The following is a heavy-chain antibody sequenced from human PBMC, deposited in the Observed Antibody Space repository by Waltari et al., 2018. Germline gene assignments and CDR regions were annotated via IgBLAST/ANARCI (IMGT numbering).Heavy chain of an antibody. V-gene: IGHV1-46*01. J-gene: IGHJ5*02. CDR2: INPRVGGT. Sequence: QVQLVQSGAEVKSPGASVKIACKASGYIFSNFHIHWVRQAPGQGLEWMGIINPRVGGTSYAQKFQARVTMTRDMSTNTVYMNLSSLRSEDTAVYYCARDAHYDDTSGNEMYKWLDPWGQGTQVTVSS. CDR1: GYIFSNFH. CDR3: ARDAHYDDTSGNEMYKWLDP. D-gene: IGHD3-16*01.